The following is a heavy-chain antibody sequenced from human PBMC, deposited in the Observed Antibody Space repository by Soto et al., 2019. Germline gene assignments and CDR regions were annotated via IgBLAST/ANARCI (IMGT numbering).Heavy chain of an antibody. CDR1: GFTFSSYG. J-gene: IGHJ4*02. V-gene: IGHV3-33*01. D-gene: IGHD4-17*01. Sequence: QVQLVESGGGVVQPGRSLRLSCAASGFTFSSYGMHWVRQAPGKGLEWVAVIWYDGSNKYYADSVKGRFTISRDNSKNTLYLQMNSLRAEDTAVYYCARSYGDYDIRVDYWGQGTLVTVSS. CDR3: ARSYGDYDIRVDY. CDR2: IWYDGSNK.